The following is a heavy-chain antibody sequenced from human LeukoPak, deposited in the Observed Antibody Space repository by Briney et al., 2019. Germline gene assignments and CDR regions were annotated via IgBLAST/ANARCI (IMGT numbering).Heavy chain of an antibody. V-gene: IGHV3-21*01. CDR1: GFDFSTYA. CDR2: ISTMSNYI. J-gene: IGHJ5*02. D-gene: IGHD5-12*01. Sequence: PGGSLRLSCAASGFDFSTYAINWVRQAPGKGLEWVSSISTMSNYIFYGDSVKGRYTISRDNAKNSVYLQMNSLRPEDTAVYYCSRDRLGGLDLWGQGTLVTVSS. CDR3: SRDRLGGLDL.